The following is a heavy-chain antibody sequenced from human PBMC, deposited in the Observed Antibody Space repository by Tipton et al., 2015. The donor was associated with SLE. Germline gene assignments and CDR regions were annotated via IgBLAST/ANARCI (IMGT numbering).Heavy chain of an antibody. Sequence: SLRLSCAASGFTFSSYAMSWVRQAPGKGLEWVSAIGGSGGSTYYADSAKGRFTISRDNSKNTLYLQMNILRAEDTAVYYCARTKCSGGSCYLDYWGQGTLVTVSS. D-gene: IGHD2-15*01. V-gene: IGHV3-23*01. CDR2: IGGSGGST. CDR3: ARTKCSGGSCYLDY. CDR1: GFTFSSYA. J-gene: IGHJ4*02.